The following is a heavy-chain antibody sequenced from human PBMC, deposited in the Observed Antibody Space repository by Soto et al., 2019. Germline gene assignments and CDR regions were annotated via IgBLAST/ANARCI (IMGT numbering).Heavy chain of an antibody. V-gene: IGHV1-69*01. CDR1: GGTFSSYA. Sequence: QVQLVQSGAEVKKPGSSVKVSCKASGGTFSSYAISWVRQAPGQGLEWMGGIIPIFGTADYAQKFQGRVTITADESTSTAAMELSSLRSEDTAVYYCASSPSLSGSYYNYFDYWGQGTLVTVSS. D-gene: IGHD3-10*01. CDR3: ASSPSLSGSYYNYFDY. J-gene: IGHJ4*02. CDR2: IIPIFGTA.